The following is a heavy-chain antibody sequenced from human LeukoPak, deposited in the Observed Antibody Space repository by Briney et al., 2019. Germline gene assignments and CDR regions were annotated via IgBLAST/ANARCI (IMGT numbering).Heavy chain of an antibody. D-gene: IGHD4-23*01. Sequence: SVKVSCKASGYTFTSYGISWVRQAPGQGLEWMGGIIPIFGTANYAQKFQGRVTITADESTSTAYMELSSLRSEDTAVYYCARANELLRWGDWFDPWGQGTLVTVSS. CDR2: IIPIFGTA. CDR3: ARANELLRWGDWFDP. J-gene: IGHJ5*02. V-gene: IGHV1-69*13. CDR1: GYTFTSYG.